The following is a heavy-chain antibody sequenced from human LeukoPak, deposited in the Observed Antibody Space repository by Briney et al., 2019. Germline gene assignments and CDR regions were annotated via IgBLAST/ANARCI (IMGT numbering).Heavy chain of an antibody. V-gene: IGHV4-34*01. CDR3: ARHSLYYGSGSYLDY. CDR2: INHSGST. D-gene: IGHD3-10*01. J-gene: IGHJ4*02. Sequence: SETLSLTCTVSGGSISSYYWSWIRQPPGKGLEWIGEINHSGSTNYNPSLKSRVTISVDTSKNQFSLKLSSVTAADTAVYYCARHSLYYGSGSYLDYWGQGTLVTVSS. CDR1: GGSISSYY.